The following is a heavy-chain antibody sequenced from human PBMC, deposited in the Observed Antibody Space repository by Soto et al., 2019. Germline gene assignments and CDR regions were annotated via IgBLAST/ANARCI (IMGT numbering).Heavy chain of an antibody. V-gene: IGHV1-18*01. D-gene: IGHD3-3*01. CDR3: ARVRFLEWLSYQYYYYGMDV. J-gene: IGHJ6*02. CDR2: ISAYNGNT. CDR1: GGTFTSYG. Sequence: ASVKVSCKASGGTFTSYGISWVRQAPGQGLEWMGWISAYNGNTNYAQKLQGRVTMTTDTSTSTAYMELRSLRSDDTAVYYCARVRFLEWLSYQYYYYGMDVWGQGTTVTVSS.